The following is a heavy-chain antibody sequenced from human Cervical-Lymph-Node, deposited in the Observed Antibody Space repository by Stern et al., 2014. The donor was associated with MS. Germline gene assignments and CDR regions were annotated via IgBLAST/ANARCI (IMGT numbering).Heavy chain of an antibody. D-gene: IGHD2-8*02. J-gene: IGHJ4*02. V-gene: IGHV4-39*01. CDR3: AKHACTGAACPFDL. CDR2: VYYSGAT. CDR1: GDSISSYTHY. Sequence: QLQLQESGPGLVKPSETLSLTCAVSGDSISSYTHYWAWIRQPPGKGLEWIGSVYYSGATYYNPSLQSPVTISVDTSKNPFSLGLTSVTAADTAVYYCAKHACTGAACPFDLWGQGTLVTVSS.